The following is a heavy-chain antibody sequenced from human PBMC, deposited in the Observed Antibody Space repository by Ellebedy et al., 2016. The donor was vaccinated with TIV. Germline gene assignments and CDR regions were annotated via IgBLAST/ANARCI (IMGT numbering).Heavy chain of an antibody. CDR2: ITWRGST. V-gene: IGHV4-61*01. CDR1: GGSVSSGRSY. D-gene: IGHD3-10*01. J-gene: IGHJ5*02. CDR3: AREEGFGGAWFDP. Sequence: MPSETLSLTCSVSGGSVSSGRSYWSWVRQPPGQGLEWIGYITWRGSTNYNPSLKSRITISMGTSKNQIALMVRSVTAADTAIYYCAREEGFGGAWFDPWGQGTLVIVSS.